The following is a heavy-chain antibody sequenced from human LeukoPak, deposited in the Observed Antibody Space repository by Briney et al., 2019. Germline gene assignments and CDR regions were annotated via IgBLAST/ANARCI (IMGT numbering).Heavy chain of an antibody. Sequence: SAKVSCKASGGTFSSYAISWVRQAPGQGLEWMGGIIPIFGTTNYAQKFQGRVTITADESTSTAYMELSSLRSEDTAVYYCAREGLGSCSSTSCHNWFDPWGQGTLVTVSS. CDR1: GGTFSSYA. J-gene: IGHJ5*02. CDR3: AREGLGSCSSTSCHNWFDP. CDR2: IIPIFGTT. V-gene: IGHV1-69*13. D-gene: IGHD2-2*01.